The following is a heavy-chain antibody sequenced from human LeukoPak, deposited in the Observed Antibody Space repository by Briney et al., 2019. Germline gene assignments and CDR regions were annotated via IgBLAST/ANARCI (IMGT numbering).Heavy chain of an antibody. D-gene: IGHD5-24*01. CDR2: IIPILGIA. J-gene: IGHJ4*02. CDR1: GGTFSSYA. V-gene: IGHV1-69*04. CDR3: ARSVGMATPAGY. Sequence: SVKVSCKASGGTFSSYAISWVRQAPGQGLEWMGRIIPILGIANYAQKFQGRVTITADKSTSTAYMELSSLRSEDTAVYYCARSVGMATPAGYWGQGTLVTVSS.